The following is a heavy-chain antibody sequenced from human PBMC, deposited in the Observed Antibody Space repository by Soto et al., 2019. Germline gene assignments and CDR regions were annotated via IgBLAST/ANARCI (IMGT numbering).Heavy chain of an antibody. J-gene: IGHJ5*01. V-gene: IGHV4-34*01. Sequence: AETLSGTCGVYGGSFRNDYWSWVRQPPGKGLGWIGEVNHSGVATYNPSLQSRVTISLDTSNNHFSLKMTSMTAAGTAMYFCTRAERFTRAWFHPRAMQHRSTTRQ. CDR3: TRAERFTRAWFHP. CDR2: VNHSGVA. D-gene: IGHD3-10*01. CDR1: GGSFRNDY.